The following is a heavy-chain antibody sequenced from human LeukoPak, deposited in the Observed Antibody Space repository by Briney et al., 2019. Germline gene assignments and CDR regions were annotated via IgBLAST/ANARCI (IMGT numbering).Heavy chain of an antibody. CDR2: INHSGST. D-gene: IGHD3-3*01. V-gene: IGHV4-34*01. CDR3: ARRVKDPWSGYYRAFDY. J-gene: IGHJ4*02. Sequence: SETLSLTCAVYSGSFSGYYWSWIRQPPGKGLEWIGEINHSGSTNYNPSLKSRVTISVDTSKNQFSLKLSSVTAADTAVYYCARRVKDPWSGYYRAFDYWGQGTLVTVSS. CDR1: SGSFSGYY.